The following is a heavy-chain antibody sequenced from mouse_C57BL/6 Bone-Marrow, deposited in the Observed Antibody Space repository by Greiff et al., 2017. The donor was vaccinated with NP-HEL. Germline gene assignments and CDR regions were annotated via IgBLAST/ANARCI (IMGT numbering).Heavy chain of an antibody. V-gene: IGHV1-64*01. J-gene: IGHJ3*01. Sequence: QVQLQQPGAELVKPGASVKLSCKASGYTFTSYWMHWVKQRPGQGLEWIGKINPNSGSTNYTEKFKSKATLTVDKSSSTAYMQLSSLTSEDSSVYYCARPCAGSRRPFAYWGQGTLVTVTA. CDR3: ARPCAGSRRPFAY. CDR2: INPNSGST. D-gene: IGHD1-1*01. CDR1: GYTFTSYW.